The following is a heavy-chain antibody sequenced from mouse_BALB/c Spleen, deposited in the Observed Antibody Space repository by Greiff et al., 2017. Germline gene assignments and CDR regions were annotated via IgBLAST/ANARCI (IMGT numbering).Heavy chain of an antibody. J-gene: IGHJ2*01. V-gene: IGHV1-14*01. CDR3: ARCYYGSSYYFDY. CDR2: INPYNDGT. CDR1: GYTFTSYV. Sequence: EVKLQESGPELVKPGASVKMSCKASGYTFTSYVMHWVKQKPGQGLEWIGYINPYNDGTKYNEKFKGKATLTSDKSSSTAYMELSSLTSEDSAVYYCARCYYGSSYYFDYWGQGTTLTVSS. D-gene: IGHD1-1*01.